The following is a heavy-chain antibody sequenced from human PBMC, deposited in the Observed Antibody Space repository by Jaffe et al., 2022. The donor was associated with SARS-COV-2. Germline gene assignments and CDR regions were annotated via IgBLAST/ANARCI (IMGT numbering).Heavy chain of an antibody. J-gene: IGHJ3*02. Sequence: QVQLQESGPGLVKPSETLSLTCTVSGGSVSSDTYYWSWIRQPPGKGLEWIGYIYYSGTTNYKPSLKSRVTISVGTSKNQFSLRLSSMTAADTAVYFCARRVAARAFDAFDIWGQGTMVTVSS. CDR3: ARRVAARAFDAFDI. V-gene: IGHV4-61*01. CDR1: GGSVSSDTYY. D-gene: IGHD2-15*01. CDR2: IYYSGTT.